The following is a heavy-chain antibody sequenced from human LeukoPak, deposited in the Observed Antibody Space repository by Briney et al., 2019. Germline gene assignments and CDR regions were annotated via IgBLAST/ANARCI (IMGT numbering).Heavy chain of an antibody. CDR3: ARDGAPSGYYYVY. CDR2: IDHRGST. J-gene: IGHJ4*02. CDR1: GGSISDSNW. V-gene: IGHV4-4*02. D-gene: IGHD3-22*01. Sequence: SETLSLTCAVSGGSISDSNWWNWVRQPPGEGLEWIGEIDHRGSTNYNPSLRSRVTISIDKSKNQFSLKVTSVTAADTAVYYCARDGAPSGYYYVYWGQGTLVTVSS.